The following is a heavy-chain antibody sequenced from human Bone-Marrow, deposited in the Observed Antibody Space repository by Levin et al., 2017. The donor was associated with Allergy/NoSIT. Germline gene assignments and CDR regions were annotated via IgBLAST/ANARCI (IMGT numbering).Heavy chain of an antibody. CDR1: GFTFSSYG. D-gene: IGHD6-19*01. Sequence: LTGGSLRLSCAASGFTFSSYGMHWVRQAPGKGLEWVAVISYDGSNKYYADSVKGRFTISRDNSKNTLYLQMNSLRAEDTAVYYCAKDRQWLVQDYWGQGTLVTVSS. V-gene: IGHV3-30*18. J-gene: IGHJ4*02. CDR2: ISYDGSNK. CDR3: AKDRQWLVQDY.